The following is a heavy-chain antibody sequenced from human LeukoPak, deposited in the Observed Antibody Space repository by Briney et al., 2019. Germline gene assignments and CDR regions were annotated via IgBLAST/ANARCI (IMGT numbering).Heavy chain of an antibody. V-gene: IGHV4-31*03. Sequence: SETLSLTRTVSGGSISSGGYYWSWIRQHPGKGLEWIGYIYYSGSTYYNPSLKSRVTISVDTSKNQFSLKLSSVTAADTAVYYCARIVRDYGDYPDYWGQGTLVTVSS. CDR1: GGSISSGGYY. CDR3: ARIVRDYGDYPDY. D-gene: IGHD4-17*01. J-gene: IGHJ4*02. CDR2: IYYSGST.